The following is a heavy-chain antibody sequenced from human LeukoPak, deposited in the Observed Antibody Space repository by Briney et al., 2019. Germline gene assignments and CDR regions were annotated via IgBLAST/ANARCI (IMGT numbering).Heavy chain of an antibody. V-gene: IGHV4-39*07. CDR1: GASISSDY. Sequence: SETLSLTCIVSGASISSDYWGWIRQPPGKGLEWVGSIYYSGSTYYNPSLKSRVTISVDKSKNQFSLKLSSVTAADAAVYYCARMRRITMIVVVIRDDAFDIWGQGTMVTVSS. CDR2: IYYSGST. D-gene: IGHD3-22*01. CDR3: ARMRRITMIVVVIRDDAFDI. J-gene: IGHJ3*02.